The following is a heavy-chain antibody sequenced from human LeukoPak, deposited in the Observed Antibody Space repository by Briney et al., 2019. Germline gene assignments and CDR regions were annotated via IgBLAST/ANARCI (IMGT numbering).Heavy chain of an antibody. CDR2: ISIDGNNP. CDR3: ARYLFSDFYFDH. D-gene: IGHD2-21*01. V-gene: IGHV3-30*01. CDR1: GFTFSTSA. Sequence: PGGSPRLSCAASGFTFSTSAVHWIRQAPGRGLEWVAVISIDGNNPYYADSVKGRFTISRDNSKNALYLQMTSLKTDDTAVYFCARYLFSDFYFDHWGQGTLVTVSS. J-gene: IGHJ4*02.